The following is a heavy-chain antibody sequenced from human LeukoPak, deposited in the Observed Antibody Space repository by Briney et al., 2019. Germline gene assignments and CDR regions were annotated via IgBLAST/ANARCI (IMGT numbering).Heavy chain of an antibody. Sequence: PSETLSLTCTVSGDSISSGDYSWSWIRQHPGKGLEWIGYIYYSGSTYYNPSLKSRVTISVDTSENQFSLKLSSVTAADTAVYYCARVGSGDSSGYYPFDYWGQGTLVTVSS. CDR1: GDSISSGDYS. V-gene: IGHV4-31*03. J-gene: IGHJ4*02. D-gene: IGHD3-22*01. CDR3: ARVGSGDSSGYYPFDY. CDR2: IYYSGST.